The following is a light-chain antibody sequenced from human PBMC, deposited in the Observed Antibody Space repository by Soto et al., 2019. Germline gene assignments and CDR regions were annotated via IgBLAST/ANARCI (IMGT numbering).Light chain of an antibody. CDR2: SNN. Sequence: QAVVTQPPSASGTPGQRVTISCSGSSSNIGSNTVNWYQQLPGTAPKLLIYSNNQRPSGVPDRFSGSKSGTSASLAISGLQSEDEADYYCAAWDDRLNGVFGGGTKPTVL. J-gene: IGLJ2*01. CDR1: SSNIGSNT. V-gene: IGLV1-44*01. CDR3: AAWDDRLNGV.